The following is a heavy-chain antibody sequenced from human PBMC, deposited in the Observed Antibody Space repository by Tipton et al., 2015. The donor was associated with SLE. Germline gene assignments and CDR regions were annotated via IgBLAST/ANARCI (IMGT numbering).Heavy chain of an antibody. D-gene: IGHD1-1*01. V-gene: IGHV4-4*07. CDR3: ARREVLDY. CDR2: IYTNENT. Sequence: TLSLTCIVSGGSISSYYWSWIRQPAGGGLEWIGRIYTNENTNYNPSLMSRATISVDTSKTQLSLKLSSVTAADTAVYYCARREVLDYWGQGTLVTVSS. CDR1: GGSISSYY. J-gene: IGHJ4*02.